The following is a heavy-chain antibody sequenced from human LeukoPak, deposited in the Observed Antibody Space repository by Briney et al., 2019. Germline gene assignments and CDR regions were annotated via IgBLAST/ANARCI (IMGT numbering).Heavy chain of an antibody. J-gene: IGHJ5*02. V-gene: IGHV3-30*03. Sequence: GGSLRLSCAASGFTFSTYGLHWVRQAPGKGLEWVAVISYDGSNKYYADSVKGRFTISRDNSKNTLNLQMDSLRAEDTAVYYCARQVRGDGRGGFDPWGQGTLVTVSS. CDR1: GFTFSTYG. CDR3: ARQVRGDGRGGFDP. CDR2: ISYDGSNK. D-gene: IGHD2-21*02.